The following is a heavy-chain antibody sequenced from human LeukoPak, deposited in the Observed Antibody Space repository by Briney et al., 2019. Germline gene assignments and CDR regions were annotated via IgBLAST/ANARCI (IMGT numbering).Heavy chain of an antibody. CDR2: IGTAGEI. V-gene: IGHV3-13*01. CDR3: AIAAYSSTWYSRYFDL. CDR1: GFTFSSYD. J-gene: IGHJ2*01. Sequence: GGSLRLSCAASGFTFSSYDIHWVRQATGKGLEWVSGIGTAGEIYYPGSVKGRFTISRENAKNSLHLQMNSLRAGDTAVYYCAIAAYSSTWYSRYFDLWGRGTLVTVSS. D-gene: IGHD6-13*01.